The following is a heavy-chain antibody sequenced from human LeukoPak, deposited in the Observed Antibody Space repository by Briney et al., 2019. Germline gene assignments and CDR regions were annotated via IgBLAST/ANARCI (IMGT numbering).Heavy chain of an antibody. CDR2: IYHSGST. CDR3: ARSSSTSCSFDY. V-gene: IGHV4-38-2*02. CDR1: GYSISSGYY. D-gene: IGHD2-2*01. J-gene: IGHJ4*02. Sequence: PSETLSLTCTVSGYSISSGYYWGWIRQPPGKGLEWIGSIYHSGSTYYNPSLKSRVTISVDTSKNQFSPKLSSVTAADTAVYYCARSSSTSCSFDYWGQGTLVTVSS.